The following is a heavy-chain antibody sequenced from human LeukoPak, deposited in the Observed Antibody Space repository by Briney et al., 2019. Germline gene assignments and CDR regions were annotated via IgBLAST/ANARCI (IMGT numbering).Heavy chain of an antibody. V-gene: IGHV3-9*01. Sequence: GGSLRLSCAASGFTFDDYAMHWVRQAPGKGLEWVSGISWNSGSIGYADSVKGRFTISRDNAKNSLYLQMNSLRAEDTALYYRAKDTGYSSGWYLFDYWGQGTLVTVSS. CDR2: ISWNSGSI. J-gene: IGHJ4*02. D-gene: IGHD6-19*01. CDR1: GFTFDDYA. CDR3: AKDTGYSSGWYLFDY.